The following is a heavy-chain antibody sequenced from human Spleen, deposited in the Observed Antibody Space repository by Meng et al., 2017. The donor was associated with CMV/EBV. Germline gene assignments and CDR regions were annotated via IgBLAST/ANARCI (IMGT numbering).Heavy chain of an antibody. Sequence: GESLKISCAASGFTFSSYDMHWVRQATGKGLEWVSAIGTAGDTYYPGSVKGRFTISREYAKNSLYLQMNSLRADDTAVYFCARPRGRGAFDIWGQGTVVTVSS. V-gene: IGHV3-13*01. CDR2: IGTAGDT. CDR1: GFTFSSYD. J-gene: IGHJ3*02. CDR3: ARPRGRGAFDI. D-gene: IGHD3-16*01.